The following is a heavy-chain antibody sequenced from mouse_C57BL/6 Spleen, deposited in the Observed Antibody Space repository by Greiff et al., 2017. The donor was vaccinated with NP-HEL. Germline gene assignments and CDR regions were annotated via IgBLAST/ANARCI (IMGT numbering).Heavy chain of an antibody. CDR1: GYTFTDYY. Sequence: VQLQQSGPELVKPGASVKISCKASGYTFTDYYMNWVKQSHGKSLEWIGDINPNNGGTSYNQKFKGKATLTVDKSYSTAYMELRSLTSEDSAVYYCAREEHYGYDGLDYWGQGTTLTVSS. CDR2: INPNNGGT. CDR3: AREEHYGYDGLDY. J-gene: IGHJ2*01. V-gene: IGHV1-26*01. D-gene: IGHD2-2*01.